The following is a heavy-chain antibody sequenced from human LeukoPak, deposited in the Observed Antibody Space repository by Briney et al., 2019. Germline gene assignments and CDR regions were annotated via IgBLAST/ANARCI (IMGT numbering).Heavy chain of an antibody. CDR3: AREGCSSTSCYEEDPDYYYYYGMDV. Sequence: PGGSLRLSCAASGFTFSSYAMHWVRQAPGKGLEWVAGISYDGSHKNYADSVKGRFTSSRDNSKNTVYLQMNSLRPEDTAVYYCAREGCSSTSCYEEDPDYYYYYGMDVWGKGTTVTVSS. CDR1: GFTFSSYA. D-gene: IGHD2-2*01. V-gene: IGHV3-30*04. CDR2: ISYDGSHK. J-gene: IGHJ6*04.